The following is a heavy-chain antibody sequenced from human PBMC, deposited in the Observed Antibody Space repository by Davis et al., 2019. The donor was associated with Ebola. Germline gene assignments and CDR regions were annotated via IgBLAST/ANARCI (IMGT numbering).Heavy chain of an antibody. J-gene: IGHJ3*02. Sequence: GESLKISCAASGFTFSSYAMSWVRQAPGKGLEWVSAISGSGGSTYYADSVKGRFTTSRDNSKNTLYLQMNSLGAEDTAIYYCAKDKNYDFWSGYPHDAFDIWGQGTMVTVSS. V-gene: IGHV3-23*01. D-gene: IGHD3-3*01. CDR3: AKDKNYDFWSGYPHDAFDI. CDR1: GFTFSSYA. CDR2: ISGSGGST.